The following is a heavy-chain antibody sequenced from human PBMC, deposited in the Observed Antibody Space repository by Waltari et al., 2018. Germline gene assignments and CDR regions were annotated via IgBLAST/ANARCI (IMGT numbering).Heavy chain of an antibody. CDR3: ARDMDATEGAFDY. Sequence: EVQLVESGGDLVQPGGSLRLSCAASGFTFNDHAIQWVRQAPGKGLEWVSRISWNSGTIDYADSVNGRFTISRDNTKRSVYLQMNSLTAEDTALYYCARDMDATEGAFDYWGQGTLVTVSS. J-gene: IGHJ4*02. D-gene: IGHD3-16*01. V-gene: IGHV3-9*01. CDR1: GFTFNDHA. CDR2: ISWNSGTI.